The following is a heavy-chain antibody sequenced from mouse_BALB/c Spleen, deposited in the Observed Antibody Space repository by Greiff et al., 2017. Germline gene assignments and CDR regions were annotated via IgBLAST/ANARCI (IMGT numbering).Heavy chain of an antibody. CDR2: ISSGGST. CDR1: GFTFSSYA. Sequence: EVHLVESGGGLVKPGGSLKLSCAASGFTFSSYAMSWVRQTPEKRLEWVASISSGGSTYYPDSVKGRFTISRDNARNILYLQMSSLRSEDTAMYYCARGDRYDGFAYWGQGTLVTVSA. J-gene: IGHJ3*01. D-gene: IGHD2-14*01. CDR3: ARGDRYDGFAY. V-gene: IGHV5-6-5*01.